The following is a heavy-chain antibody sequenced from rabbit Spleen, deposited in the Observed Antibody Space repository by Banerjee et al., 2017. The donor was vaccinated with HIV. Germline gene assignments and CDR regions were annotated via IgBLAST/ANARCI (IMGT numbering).Heavy chain of an antibody. CDR1: GFSFSSGYD. Sequence: QSLEESGGDLVKPGASLTLTCKASGFSFSSGYDMCWVRQAPGKGLEWVACAYAGSSGRTYSATWAKGRFTISKTSSTTVTLQMTSLTAADTAIYFCARDAGTSFSTYGMDLWGPGTLVTVS. CDR2: AYAGSSGRT. J-gene: IGHJ6*01. D-gene: IGHD8-1*01. CDR3: ARDAGTSFSTYGMDL. V-gene: IGHV1S40*01.